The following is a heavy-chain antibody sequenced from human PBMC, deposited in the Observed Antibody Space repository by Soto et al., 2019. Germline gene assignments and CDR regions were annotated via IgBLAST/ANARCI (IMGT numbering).Heavy chain of an antibody. V-gene: IGHV3-74*01. J-gene: IGHJ4*02. Sequence: EVQLVESGGGLVQPGGSLRLSCAASGFTFSTSWMHWVRQAAGKGLVWVSRINSDARTTNYADTVKGRFTISRDNAKKTLYLQMDSLTAEDTAVYYCARGPNGWFGYDYWGQGTLVTVSS. CDR3: ARGPNGWFGYDY. CDR1: GFTFSTSW. CDR2: INSDARTT. D-gene: IGHD3-10*01.